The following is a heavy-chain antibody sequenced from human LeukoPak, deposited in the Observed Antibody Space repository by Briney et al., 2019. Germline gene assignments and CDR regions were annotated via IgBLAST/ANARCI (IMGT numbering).Heavy chain of an antibody. Sequence: SETLSLTCTVSGGSISSYYWSWIRQPPGKGLEWIGYIYYSGSTNYNPSLKSRVTISVDTSKNQFSLKLSSVTAADPAVYYCASVPGYCSGGSCFPPWGQGTLVTVSS. D-gene: IGHD2-15*01. CDR3: ASVPGYCSGGSCFPP. CDR1: GGSISSYY. CDR2: IYYSGST. V-gene: IGHV4-59*01. J-gene: IGHJ5*02.